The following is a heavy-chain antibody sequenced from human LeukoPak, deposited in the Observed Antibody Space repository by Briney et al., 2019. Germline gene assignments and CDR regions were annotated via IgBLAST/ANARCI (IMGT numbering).Heavy chain of an antibody. J-gene: IGHJ4*02. CDR1: GYTXTGYY. CDR3: AREYYYDSSGYYSHHLDY. D-gene: IGHD3-22*01. V-gene: IGHV1-2*02. CDR2: ISPNSGGT. Sequence: ASVKVSCKASGYTXTGYYMHWVRQAPGQGLEWMGWISPNSGGTNFAQKFQGRVTMTRDTSISTAYMELSRLRSDDTAVYYCAREYYYDSSGYYSHHLDYWGQGTLVTVSS.